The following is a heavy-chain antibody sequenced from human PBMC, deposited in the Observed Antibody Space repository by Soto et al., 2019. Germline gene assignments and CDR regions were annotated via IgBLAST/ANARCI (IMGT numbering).Heavy chain of an antibody. Sequence: LRLSCAASGFTFSSYGMHWVRQAPGKGLEWVAVIWYDGSNKYYADSVKGRFTISRDNSKNTLYLQMNSLRAEDTAVYYCASHYCSGGSCFPYYFDYWGQGTLVTVSS. D-gene: IGHD2-15*01. J-gene: IGHJ4*02. CDR3: ASHYCSGGSCFPYYFDY. CDR2: IWYDGSNK. CDR1: GFTFSSYG. V-gene: IGHV3-33*01.